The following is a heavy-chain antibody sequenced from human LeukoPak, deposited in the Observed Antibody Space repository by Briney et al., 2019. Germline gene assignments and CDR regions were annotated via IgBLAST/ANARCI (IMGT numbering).Heavy chain of an antibody. V-gene: IGHV3-53*01. CDR1: GFIVSSNY. CDR3: ARGFPPLSFDY. D-gene: IGHD2/OR15-2a*01. J-gene: IGHJ4*02. Sequence: GGSLRLSCAASGFIVSSNYMSWVRQAPGKGLEWVSVLYSANNTYYSDSVKGRFTISRDNSKNTLYLQMNSLRAEDTAEYYCARGFPPLSFDYWGQGALVTVSS. CDR2: LYSANNT.